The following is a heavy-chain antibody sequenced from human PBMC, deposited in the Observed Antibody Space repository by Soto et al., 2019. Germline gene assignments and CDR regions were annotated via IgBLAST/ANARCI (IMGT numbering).Heavy chain of an antibody. D-gene: IGHD6-13*01. J-gene: IGHJ4*02. V-gene: IGHV5-51*01. CDR2: IYPGDSDT. CDR3: ARTGPPTSSGYSDDS. CDR1: GYTFTSDW. Sequence: ESLKISCKGSGYTFTSDWIGWVRQMPGKGPEWMGVIYPGDSDTRYSPSFQGQVTISADRSTSTAYLQWSSLKASDTAIYYCARTGPPTSSGYSDDSWGQGILVTV.